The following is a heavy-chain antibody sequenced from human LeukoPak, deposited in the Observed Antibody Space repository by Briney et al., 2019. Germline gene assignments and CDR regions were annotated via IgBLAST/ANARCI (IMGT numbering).Heavy chain of an antibody. CDR1: GGSISSYY. V-gene: IGHV4-59*01. CDR3: ARDRAWAAAGPHFDY. Sequence: PSETLSLTCTVSGGSISSYYWSWIRQPPGKGLEWIGYIYYSGSTNYNPSLKSRVTISVDTSKNQFSLKLSSVTAADTAVYYCARDRAWAAAGPHFDYWGQETLVTVSS. J-gene: IGHJ4*02. CDR2: IYYSGST. D-gene: IGHD6-13*01.